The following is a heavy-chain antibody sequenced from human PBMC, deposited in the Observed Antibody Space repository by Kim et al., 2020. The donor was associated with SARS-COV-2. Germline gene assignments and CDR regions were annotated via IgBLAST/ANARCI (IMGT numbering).Heavy chain of an antibody. V-gene: IGHV4-34*01. CDR1: GGSFSGYY. CDR3: ARGITRSRRGPRWY. CDR2: INHSGST. D-gene: IGHD1-26*01. J-gene: IGHJ4*02. Sequence: SETLSLTCAVYGGSFSGYYWSWIRQPPGKGLEWIGEINHSGSTNYNPSLKSRVTISVDTSKNQFSLKLSSVTAADTAVYYCARGITRSRRGPRWYWGQGTLVTVSS.